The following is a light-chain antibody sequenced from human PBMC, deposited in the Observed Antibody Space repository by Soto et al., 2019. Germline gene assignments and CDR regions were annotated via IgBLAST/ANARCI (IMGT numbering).Light chain of an antibody. J-gene: IGKJ4*01. CDR3: QQYGSSPLT. V-gene: IGKV3-20*01. Sequence: EIVLTQSPCTLSLSPGESAPLSCMASQSVSSSYLAWYQQKPGQAPRLLIYGASSRATGIPDRFSGSGSGTDFTLTISRLEPEDFAVYYCQQYGSSPLTFGGGTKVDI. CDR1: QSVSSSY. CDR2: GAS.